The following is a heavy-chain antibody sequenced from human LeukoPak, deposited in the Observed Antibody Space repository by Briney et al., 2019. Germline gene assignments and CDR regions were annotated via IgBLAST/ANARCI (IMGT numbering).Heavy chain of an antibody. CDR3: ARGGTPFDY. CDR1: GFTFSSYA. D-gene: IGHD3-16*01. CDR2: ISYDGSNK. V-gene: IGHV3-30*04. J-gene: IGHJ4*02. Sequence: QSGGSLRLSCAASGFTFSSYAMHWVRQAPGKGLEWVAVISYDGSNKYYADSVKGRFTISRDNSKNTLYLQMNSLRAEDTAVYYCARGGTPFDYWGQGTLVTVSS.